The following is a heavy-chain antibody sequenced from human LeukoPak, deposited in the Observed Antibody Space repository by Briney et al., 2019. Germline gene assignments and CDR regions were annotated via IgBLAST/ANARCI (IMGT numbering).Heavy chain of an antibody. CDR2: ITPFNGNT. CDR3: ARSPGYCSGGSCYSDAFDI. V-gene: IGHV1-45*02. Sequence: ASVNVSCKASGYTFTYRYLHWVRQAPGQALEWMGWITPFNGNTNYAQTFQDRVTITRDSSMSTAYMELSSLRSEDTAMYYCARSPGYCSGGSCYSDAFDIWGQGTMVTVSS. CDR1: GYTFTYRY. J-gene: IGHJ3*02. D-gene: IGHD2-15*01.